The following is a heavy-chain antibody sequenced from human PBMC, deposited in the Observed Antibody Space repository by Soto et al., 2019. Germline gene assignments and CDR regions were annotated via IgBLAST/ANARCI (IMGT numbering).Heavy chain of an antibody. D-gene: IGHD3-9*01. CDR3: AKAPGYFDPRALFDY. J-gene: IGHJ4*02. CDR1: GGTFSTYS. CDR2: IIPLLGIA. V-gene: IGHV1-69*02. Sequence: SVKVSCKASGGTFSTYSITWVRQAPGQGLEWMGRIIPLLGIANYAQKFQGRVTITADKSTSTAYMELSSLRAEDTAVYYCAKAPGYFDPRALFDYWGQGTLVTVSS.